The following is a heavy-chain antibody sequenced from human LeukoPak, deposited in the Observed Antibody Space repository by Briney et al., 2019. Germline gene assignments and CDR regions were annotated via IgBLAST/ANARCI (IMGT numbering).Heavy chain of an antibody. J-gene: IGHJ4*02. D-gene: IGHD2-2*01. V-gene: IGHV1-2*02. CDR1: GYTFTGYY. CDR2: INPNSGGT. CDR3: ARGGCSSTSCYVDY. Sequence: ASVKVSCKASGYTFTGYYMQWLRQAPGQGLEWMGWINPNSGGTNYAQKFQGRVTMTRDTSISTAYMELSRLRSDDTAVYYCARGGCSSTSCYVDYWGQGTLVTVSS.